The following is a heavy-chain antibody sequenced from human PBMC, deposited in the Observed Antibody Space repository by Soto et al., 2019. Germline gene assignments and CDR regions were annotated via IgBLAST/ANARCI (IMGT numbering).Heavy chain of an antibody. CDR2: ISYDGSNK. D-gene: IGHD5-18*01. CDR1: GFTFSSYG. CDR3: AKVPTGYSYGNPGAFDI. V-gene: IGHV3-30*18. Sequence: GGSLRLSCAASGFTFSSYGMHWVRQAPGKGLEWVAVISYDGSNKYYADSVKGRFTISRDNSKNTLYLQMNSLRAEDTAVYYCAKVPTGYSYGNPGAFDIWGQGTMVTVS. J-gene: IGHJ3*02.